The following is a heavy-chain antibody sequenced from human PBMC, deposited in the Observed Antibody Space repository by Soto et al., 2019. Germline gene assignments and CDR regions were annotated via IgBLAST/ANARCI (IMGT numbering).Heavy chain of an antibody. J-gene: IGHJ4*02. D-gene: IGHD2-15*01. CDR2: IFPTDSDT. V-gene: IGHV5-51*01. Sequence: EVQLVQSGTELKKPGESLKISCQGSADTFKTYWIGWVRQLPGKGLEWMGIIFPTDSDTRYSPSFQGQVTISADTSINTAYLQWSSLRASDTALYYCARLLLSSSPYFDYWGPGTLVTVSS. CDR1: ADTFKTYW. CDR3: ARLLLSSSPYFDY.